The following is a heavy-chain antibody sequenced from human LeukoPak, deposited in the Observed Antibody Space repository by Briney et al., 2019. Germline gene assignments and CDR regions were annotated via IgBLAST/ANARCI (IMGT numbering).Heavy chain of an antibody. D-gene: IGHD2-2*01. Sequence: ASVKVPCKASGGTFSSYAISWVRQAPGQGLEWMGGIIPIFGTANYAQKFQGRVTITADESTSTAYMELSSLRSEDTAVYYCARDQGYCSSTSCYALGAYFDYWGQGTLVTVSS. CDR1: GGTFSSYA. V-gene: IGHV1-69*13. CDR2: IIPIFGTA. CDR3: ARDQGYCSSTSCYALGAYFDY. J-gene: IGHJ4*02.